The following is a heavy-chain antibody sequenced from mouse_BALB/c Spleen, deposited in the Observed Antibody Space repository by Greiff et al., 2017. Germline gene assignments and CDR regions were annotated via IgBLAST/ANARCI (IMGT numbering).Heavy chain of an antibody. CDR2: IDPANGNT. J-gene: IGHJ4*01. CDR3: ARGRYDGDYYAMDD. Sequence: EVKLQESGAELVKPGASVKLSCTASGFNIKDTYMHWVKQRPEQGLEWIGRIDPANGNTKYDPKFQGKATITADTSSNTAYLQLSSLTSEDTAVYYCARGRYDGDYYAMDDWGQGTSVTVSS. V-gene: IGHV14-3*02. CDR1: GFNIKDTY. D-gene: IGHD2-12*01.